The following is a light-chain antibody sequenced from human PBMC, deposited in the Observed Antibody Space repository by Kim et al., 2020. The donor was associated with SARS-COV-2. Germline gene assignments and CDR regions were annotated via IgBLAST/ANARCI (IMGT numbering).Light chain of an antibody. Sequence: EIVLTQSPATLSLSPGERATLSCRAGQYIDNWLAWYQQKPGQVPRLLIYDASNRATGIPARFSGSGSGTDFTLTISSLEPEDFAVYYCQHRRTWPLTFGQGTKLEIK. CDR2: DAS. CDR1: QYIDNW. J-gene: IGKJ2*01. CDR3: QHRRTWPLT. V-gene: IGKV3-11*01.